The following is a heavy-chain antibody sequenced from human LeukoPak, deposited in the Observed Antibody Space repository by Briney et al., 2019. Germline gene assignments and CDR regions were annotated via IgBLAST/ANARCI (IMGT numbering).Heavy chain of an antibody. V-gene: IGHV1-69*06. CDR2: IIPIFGTA. Sequence: SVKLSCKASGGTFSSYVISWVRQSPGHRVKWMGGIIPIFGTANYAQKFQGRVTITADKSTSTAYMELSSLRSEDTAVYYCARDSRGSGSYSLGWFDRWGQGTLVTVSS. D-gene: IGHD3-10*01. CDR3: ARDSRGSGSYSLGWFDR. J-gene: IGHJ5*02. CDR1: GGTFSSYV.